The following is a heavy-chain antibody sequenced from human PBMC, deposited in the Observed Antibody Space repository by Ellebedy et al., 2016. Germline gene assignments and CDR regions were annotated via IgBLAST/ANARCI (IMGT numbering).Heavy chain of an antibody. CDR1: GSTFSGYT. CDR3: ARGVGGTSLNWFDP. CDR2: IDSSGSKI. D-gene: IGHD3-16*01. V-gene: IGHV3-21*01. J-gene: IGHJ5*02. Sequence: GESLKISXAGSGSTFSGYTMNWVRQAPGKGLEWVSSIDSSGSKIYYADSVKGRFTISRDNAKNSVYLQMNSLRGEDTALYYCARGVGGTSLNWFDPWGQGTLVTVSS.